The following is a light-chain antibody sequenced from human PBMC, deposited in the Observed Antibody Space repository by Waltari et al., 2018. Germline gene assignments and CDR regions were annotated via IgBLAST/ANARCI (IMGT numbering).Light chain of an antibody. V-gene: IGLV2-11*01. J-gene: IGLJ3*02. Sequence: QSALTQPHSVSASPGQSVTIPCPGSINDVGVEDYVSWYQQLPGKAPKLILYEVVKRPSGVPSRFSASKYGTTASLTISGIQTDDEATYYCCSYAGAYTVVFGGGTKLTVL. CDR1: INDVGVEDY. CDR2: EVV. CDR3: CSYAGAYTVV.